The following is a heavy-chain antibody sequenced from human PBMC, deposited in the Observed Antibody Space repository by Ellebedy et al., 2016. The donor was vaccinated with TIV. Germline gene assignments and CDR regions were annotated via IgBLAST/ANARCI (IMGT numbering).Heavy chain of an antibody. CDR3: GRGAVVPAAMRYFDH. D-gene: IGHD2-2*01. CDR1: GGSISSYY. Sequence: MPSETLSLTCTVSGGSISSYYWNWIRQPPGKGLEWIGYVYYSGSTSYNPSFKSRVTISVDTSKKQFSLRLNSVTAADTAVYYCGRGAVVPAAMRYFDHWGRGTLVTVSS. CDR2: VYYSGST. V-gene: IGHV4-59*08. J-gene: IGHJ2*01.